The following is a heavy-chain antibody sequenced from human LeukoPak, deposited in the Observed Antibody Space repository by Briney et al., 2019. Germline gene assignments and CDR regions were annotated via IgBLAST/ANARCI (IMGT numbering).Heavy chain of an antibody. Sequence: GGSLRLSCAASGFTFSSYWMHWVRQAPGKGLVWVSRINTDGSSRSYADSVGGRFTISRDNDKNTVYLQMNSLRAEDTAVYYCARGYNWFDSWGQGTLVTVSS. CDR3: ARGYNWFDS. V-gene: IGHV3-74*01. J-gene: IGHJ5*01. CDR1: GFTFSSYW. CDR2: INTDGSSR.